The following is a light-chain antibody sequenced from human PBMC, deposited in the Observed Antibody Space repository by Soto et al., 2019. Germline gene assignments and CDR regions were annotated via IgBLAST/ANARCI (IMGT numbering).Light chain of an antibody. V-gene: IGKV3-20*01. CDR2: VAS. J-gene: IGKJ2*01. CDR3: QHYGSSPGYT. Sequence: EIVLTQSPGTLSLSPGERATLSCRASQSVSSSYLAWSQQKPGQAPRLLIYVASSRATGITDRFSGSGSGTYFALTISRLEPADFAVYYWQHYGSSPGYTFGKGTKLEIK. CDR1: QSVSSSY.